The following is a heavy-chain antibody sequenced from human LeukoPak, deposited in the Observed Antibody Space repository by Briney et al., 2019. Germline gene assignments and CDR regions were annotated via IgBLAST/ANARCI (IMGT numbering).Heavy chain of an antibody. Sequence: SVKVSCEASVGTFRSYAISWVRQAPGQGLEWMGRIIPIFGTANYAQMLQCRVTITTDESTSTAYMELSSLRSEDTAVYYCAGQLLEIDYWGQGTLVTVSS. CDR1: VGTFRSYA. J-gene: IGHJ4*02. CDR3: AGQLLEIDY. D-gene: IGHD3-10*01. CDR2: IIPIFGTA. V-gene: IGHV1-69*05.